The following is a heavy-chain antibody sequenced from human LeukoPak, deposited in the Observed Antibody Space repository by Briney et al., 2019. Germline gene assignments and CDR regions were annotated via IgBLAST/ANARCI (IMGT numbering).Heavy chain of an antibody. CDR1: GFTFSSYA. J-gene: IGHJ4*02. CDR3: AKLNADYYGSGIVDY. V-gene: IGHV3-23*01. CDR2: ISGSGGRT. D-gene: IGHD3-10*01. Sequence: PGGSLRLSCAASGFTFSSYAMSCVRQAPGKGLEWVSAISGSGGRTYYADSVKGRFTISRDNSKNTLYLQMNSLRAEDTAVYYCAKLNADYYGSGIVDYWGQGTLVTVSS.